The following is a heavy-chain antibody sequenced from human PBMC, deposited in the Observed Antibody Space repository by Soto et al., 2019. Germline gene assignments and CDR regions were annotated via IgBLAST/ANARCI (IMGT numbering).Heavy chain of an antibody. CDR1: GFTFSNYG. V-gene: IGHV3-30*18. J-gene: IGHJ4*02. CDR2: ISYDGSNK. CDR3: AKDGGSGWYLGYYFDY. Sequence: GVSLRLSCSASGFTFSNYGMHWVRQAPGKGLEWVAVISYDGSNKYYADSVKGRFTISRDNSKNTLYLQMNSLRAEDTAVYYCAKDGGSGWYLGYYFDYWGQGTLVTVSS. D-gene: IGHD6-19*01.